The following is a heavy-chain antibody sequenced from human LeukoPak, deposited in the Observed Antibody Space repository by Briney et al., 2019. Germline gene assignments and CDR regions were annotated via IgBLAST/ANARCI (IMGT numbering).Heavy chain of an antibody. CDR2: IYGSGTI. Sequence: PSETLSLTCTVSGGSISSYYWSWIRQPAGKGLEWIGRIYGSGTITYNPSLKSRVTISVDTSKNQFSLKLSSVTAADTAVYYCTRGSIAYYYMDVWGKGTTVTISS. D-gene: IGHD3-22*01. CDR3: TRGSIAYYYMDV. CDR1: GGSISSYY. V-gene: IGHV4-4*07. J-gene: IGHJ6*03.